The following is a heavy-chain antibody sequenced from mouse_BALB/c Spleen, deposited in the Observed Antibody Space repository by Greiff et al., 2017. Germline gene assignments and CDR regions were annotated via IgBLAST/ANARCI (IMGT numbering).Heavy chain of an antibody. V-gene: IGHV5-2*01. J-gene: IGHJ1*01. CDR3: ARQGYRYPSYWYFDV. D-gene: IGHD2-14*01. CDR2: INSDGGST. CDR1: EYEFPSHD. Sequence: EVHLVESGGGLVQPGESLKLSCESNEYEFPSHDMSWVRKTPEKRLELVAAINSDGGSTYYPDTMERRFIISRDNTKKTLYLQMSSLRSEDTALYYCARQGYRYPSYWYFDVWGAGTTVTVSS.